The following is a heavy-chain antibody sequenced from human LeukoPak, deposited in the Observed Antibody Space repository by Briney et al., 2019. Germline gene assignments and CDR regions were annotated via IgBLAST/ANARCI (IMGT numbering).Heavy chain of an antibody. CDR3: ARDRITFGGVIGHFDY. Sequence: NPGGSLRLSCAASGFTFSSYSMNWVRQAPGKGLEWVSSISSSSSYIYYADSVKGRFTISRDNAKNSLYLQMNSLRAEDTAVYYCARDRITFGGVIGHFDYWGQGTLVTVSS. CDR2: ISSSSSYI. CDR1: GFTFSSYS. D-gene: IGHD3-16*02. J-gene: IGHJ4*02. V-gene: IGHV3-21*01.